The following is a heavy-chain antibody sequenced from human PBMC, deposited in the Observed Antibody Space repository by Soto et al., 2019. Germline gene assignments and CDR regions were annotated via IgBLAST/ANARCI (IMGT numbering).Heavy chain of an antibody. CDR2: IKQDGREK. V-gene: IGHV3-7*03. CDR1: GFTFSSYW. Sequence: GGSLRLSCAASGFTFSSYWMSWVRQAPGKGLEWVANIKQDGREKYYVGSVKGRFTISRDNAKNSLYLQMNSLRAEDTAVYYCARDSLRYSSSPLDYWGQGTLVTVSS. D-gene: IGHD6-13*01. CDR3: ARDSLRYSSSPLDY. J-gene: IGHJ4*02.